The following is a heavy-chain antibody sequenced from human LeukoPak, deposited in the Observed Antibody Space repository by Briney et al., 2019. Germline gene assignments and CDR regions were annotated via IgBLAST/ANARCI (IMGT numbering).Heavy chain of an antibody. J-gene: IGHJ4*02. CDR2: IYTSGGT. V-gene: IGHV4-4*09. CDR3: ARLTRLSTSPDRYYLDY. D-gene: IGHD6-6*01. Sequence: SETLSLTCTVSGDSISSYYWSWIPQRPGKRLERIGYIYTSGGTNYIPSLKGRVTISIDTSKNQFSLKLSSVTAADSAVYYCARLTRLSTSPDRYYLDYWGQGTLVTVSS. CDR1: GDSISSYY.